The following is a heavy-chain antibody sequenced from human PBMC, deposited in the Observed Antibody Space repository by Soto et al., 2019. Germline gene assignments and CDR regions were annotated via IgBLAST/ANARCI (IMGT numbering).Heavy chain of an antibody. CDR3: ARDILTGYYPLLYGMDV. CDR1: GFTFSSYE. J-gene: IGHJ6*02. D-gene: IGHD3-9*01. V-gene: IGHV3-48*03. Sequence: PGGSLRLSCAASGFTFSSYEVNWVRQAPGKGLEWVSYISSSGSTIYYADSVKGRFTISRDNAKNSLYLQMNSLRAEDTAVYYCARDILTGYYPLLYGMDVWGQGTTVTVSS. CDR2: ISSSGSTI.